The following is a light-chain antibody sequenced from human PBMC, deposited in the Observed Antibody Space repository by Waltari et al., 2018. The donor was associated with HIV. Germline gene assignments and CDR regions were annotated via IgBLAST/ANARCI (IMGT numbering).Light chain of an antibody. V-gene: IGLV1-47*01. J-gene: IGLJ3*02. CDR1: RSNIGTNY. CDR3: ATWDDSLGFWL. CDR2: RDD. Sequence: QSVLTQPPSASGTPGQRVTISCSGSRSNIGTNYVYWYRQGPGTAPKLLIYRDDQRPSGVPDRFSGSKSGTSASLAISGLLSEDGSDYHCATWDDSLGFWLFGGGTKLTVL.